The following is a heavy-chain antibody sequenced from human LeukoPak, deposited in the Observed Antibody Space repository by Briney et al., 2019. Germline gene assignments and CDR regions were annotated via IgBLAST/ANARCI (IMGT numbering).Heavy chain of an antibody. CDR1: GFTFSSNY. CDR2: IYSGGST. J-gene: IGHJ4*02. CDR3: ARVSNSWSGYIDY. Sequence: GGSLRLSCAASGFTFSSNYVSWVRQAPGKGLEWVSVIYSGGSTYYADSVKGRFTISRDNSKNTLYLQMNSLRAEDTAVYYCARVSNSWSGYIDYWGQGTLVTVSS. D-gene: IGHD3/OR15-3a*01. V-gene: IGHV3-66*01.